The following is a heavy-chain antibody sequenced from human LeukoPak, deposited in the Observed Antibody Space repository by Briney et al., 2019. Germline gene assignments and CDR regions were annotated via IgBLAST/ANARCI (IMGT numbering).Heavy chain of an antibody. V-gene: IGHV4-61*01. Sequence: SETLSLTCTVSGGSVNSGSYYWSWIRQPPGKGLEWIGYIYYSGSTNYNPSLKSRVTISVDTSKNQFSLKLSSVTAADTAVYYCARGIAAAGNKEFDYWGQGTLVTVSS. CDR3: ARGIAAAGNKEFDY. J-gene: IGHJ4*02. CDR1: GGSVNSGSYY. CDR2: IYYSGST. D-gene: IGHD6-13*01.